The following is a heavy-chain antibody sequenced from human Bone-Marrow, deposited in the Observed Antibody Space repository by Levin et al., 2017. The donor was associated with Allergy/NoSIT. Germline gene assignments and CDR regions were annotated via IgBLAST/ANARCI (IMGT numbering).Heavy chain of an antibody. V-gene: IGHV3-48*04. Sequence: GGSLRLSCAASGFDFSRSGMNWVRQAPGQGPEWASYIRPTSEIIHYADSVKGRFTIPRDNRKNSLYLQMNSLRAEDTSTYYCVRDLTTVRGGMDVWGQGTTVTVSS. D-gene: IGHD4-11*01. CDR1: GFDFSRSG. CDR2: IRPTSEII. J-gene: IGHJ6*02. CDR3: VRDLTTVRGGMDV.